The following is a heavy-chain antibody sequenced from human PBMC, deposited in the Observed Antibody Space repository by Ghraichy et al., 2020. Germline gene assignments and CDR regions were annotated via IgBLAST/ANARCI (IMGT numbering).Heavy chain of an antibody. J-gene: IGHJ4*02. Sequence: ISGISVSSKDVSWNWIRQSASRGLEWLGRTYYKSKWSHEYAVSVKSRVTITVDTSKNQFSLHLKSVTPEDTAVYYCVRVWGTWVFDYWGQGSLVTVSS. CDR3: VRVWGTWVFDY. CDR1: GISVSSKDVS. CDR2: TYYKSKWSH. V-gene: IGHV6-1*01. D-gene: IGHD1-7*01.